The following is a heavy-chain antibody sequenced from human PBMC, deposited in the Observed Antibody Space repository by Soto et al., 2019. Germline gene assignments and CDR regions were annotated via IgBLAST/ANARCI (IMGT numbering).Heavy chain of an antibody. J-gene: IGHJ6*02. CDR2: IYYSGST. V-gene: IGHV4-31*03. CDR1: GGSISSGGYY. D-gene: IGHD3-22*01. Sequence: SETLSLTCTVSGGSISSGGYYWSWIRQHPGKGLEWIGYIYYSGSTYYNPSLKSRVTISVDTSKNQFSLKLSSVTAADTAVYYCARRVVRYYDSSGYSPNFYYYYGMDVWGQGTTVTVSS. CDR3: ARRVVRYYDSSGYSPNFYYYYGMDV.